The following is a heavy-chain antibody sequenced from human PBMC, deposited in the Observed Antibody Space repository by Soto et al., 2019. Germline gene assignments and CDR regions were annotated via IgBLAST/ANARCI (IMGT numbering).Heavy chain of an antibody. D-gene: IGHD3-3*01. Sequence: SETLSLTCAVYGGSFSGYYWSWIRQPPGKGLEWIGEINHSGSTNYNPSLKSRVTISVDTSKNQFSLKLSSVTAADTAVYYCARGAWDYDFWSGYLVRDYYYYGMDVWGQGTTVTVSS. CDR2: INHSGST. CDR3: ARGAWDYDFWSGYLVRDYYYYGMDV. CDR1: GGSFSGYY. V-gene: IGHV4-34*01. J-gene: IGHJ6*02.